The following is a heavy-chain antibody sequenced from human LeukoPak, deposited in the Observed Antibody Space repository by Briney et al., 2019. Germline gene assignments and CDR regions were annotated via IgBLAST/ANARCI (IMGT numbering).Heavy chain of an antibody. D-gene: IGHD3-10*01. CDR3: AKDRGFTSHDAYYFDL. J-gene: IGHJ4*02. V-gene: IGHV4-4*07. CDR2: IYNNGSS. Sequence: SETLSLTCTFSDGSIRNYYLSWIRQPAGKGLEWIGRIYNNGSSNFKPSLKCRLTMSVDTSKRQLSLKLISVTAAGTADYYIAKDRGFTSHDAYYFDLWGQGNPVTVS. CDR1: DGSIRNYY.